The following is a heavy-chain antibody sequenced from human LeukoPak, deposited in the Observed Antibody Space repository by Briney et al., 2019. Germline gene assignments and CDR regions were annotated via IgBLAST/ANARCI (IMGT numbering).Heavy chain of an antibody. V-gene: IGHV1-2*02. CDR2: VSGYSGDT. CDR1: GYTFTSYD. CDR3: ARASVENTLRIDDY. J-gene: IGHJ4*02. D-gene: IGHD2-15*01. Sequence: ASVKVSCKASGYTFTSYDINWVRQAPGQGLEWMGWVSGYSGDTNYAQKFQGRVTMTRDTSITTAYMDLSRLKSDDTAVYYCARASVENTLRIDDYWGQGTLVTVSS.